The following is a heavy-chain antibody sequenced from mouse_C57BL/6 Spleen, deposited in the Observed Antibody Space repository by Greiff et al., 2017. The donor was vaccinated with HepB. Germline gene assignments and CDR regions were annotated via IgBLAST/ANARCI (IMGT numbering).Heavy chain of an antibody. V-gene: IGHV1-61*01. CDR3: ARYGYDGLYAMDY. CDR2: IYPSDSET. Sequence: VQLQQSGAELVRPGSSVKLSCKASGYTFTSYWMDWVKQRPGQGLEWIGNIYPSDSETHYNQKFKDKATLTVDKSSSTAYMQLRSLTSEASAVYYCARYGYDGLYAMDYWGQGTSVTVSS. D-gene: IGHD2-2*01. CDR1: GYTFTSYW. J-gene: IGHJ4*01.